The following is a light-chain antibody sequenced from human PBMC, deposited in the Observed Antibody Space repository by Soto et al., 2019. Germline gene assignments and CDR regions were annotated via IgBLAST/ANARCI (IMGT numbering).Light chain of an antibody. CDR1: QGISSY. CDR2: AAS. Sequence: AIRMTQSPSSLSASTGDRVTITCRASQGISSYLAWYQQKPGKAPKLLIYAASTLQSGVPSRFSGSGSGTDLTLTISCLQSEDFATYYCQQYYSYPSGTFGQGTKLEIK. J-gene: IGKJ2*01. CDR3: QQYYSYPSGT. V-gene: IGKV1-8*01.